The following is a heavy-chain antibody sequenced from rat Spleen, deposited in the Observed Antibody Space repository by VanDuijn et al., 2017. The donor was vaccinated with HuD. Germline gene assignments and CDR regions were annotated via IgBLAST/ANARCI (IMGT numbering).Heavy chain of an antibody. CDR1: GFTFSDYY. CDR2: ISYEGSST. V-gene: IGHV5-22*01. CDR3: TRRGYLSDWYFDF. J-gene: IGHJ1*01. D-gene: IGHD4-4*01. Sequence: EVQLVESGGGLVQPGRSLKLSCVASGFTFSDYYMAWVRQAPKKGLEWVASISYEGSSTYYGASVKGRFTNSRDNAKSTLNLHMDSLRSEDTAIYYCTRRGYLSDWYFDFWGPGTMVTVSS.